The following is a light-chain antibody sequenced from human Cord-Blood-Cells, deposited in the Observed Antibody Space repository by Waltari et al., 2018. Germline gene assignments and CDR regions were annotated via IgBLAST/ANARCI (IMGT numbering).Light chain of an antibody. CDR3: QQYYSTPT. J-gene: IGKJ2*01. CDR2: WAS. Sequence: DIVMTLSPDSLAVSLGERATINCKSSQSVLYSSNNKNYLAWYQQKPGQPPKLRIYWASTRESGVPDRFSGSGSGTDFTLTISSLQAEDVAVYYCQQYYSTPTFGQGTKLEIK. V-gene: IGKV4-1*01. CDR1: QSVLYSSNNKNY.